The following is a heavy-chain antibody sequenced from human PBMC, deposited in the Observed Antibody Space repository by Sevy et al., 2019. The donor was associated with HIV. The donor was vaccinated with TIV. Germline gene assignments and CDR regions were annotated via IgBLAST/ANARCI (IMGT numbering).Heavy chain of an antibody. CDR2: ISGSGGST. V-gene: IGHV3-23*01. D-gene: IGHD3-22*01. Sequence: GGSLRLSCAASGFTFSSYAMSWVRQAPGKGLEWVSAISGSGGSTYYADSGKGRFTISRDNSKNTLYLQMNSLRAEDTAVYYCAKESPGYNYDSSGSLDYWGQGTLVTVSS. CDR3: AKESPGYNYDSSGSLDY. CDR1: GFTFSSYA. J-gene: IGHJ4*02.